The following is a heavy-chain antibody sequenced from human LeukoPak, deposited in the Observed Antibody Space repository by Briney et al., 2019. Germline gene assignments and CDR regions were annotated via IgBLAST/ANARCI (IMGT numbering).Heavy chain of an antibody. D-gene: IGHD3-10*01. Sequence: SETLSLTCAVSGGTFRGYYWSWMRQPPGKGLAWIGEIDHTGSTNYNPSLESRVTLSVDTSKSQVSLNLNSVTAADTAVYYCARAGRFHVGSGNWFDLWGQGTLVTVSS. CDR2: IDHTGST. CDR1: GGTFRGYY. CDR3: ARAGRFHVGSGNWFDL. J-gene: IGHJ5*02. V-gene: IGHV4-34*01.